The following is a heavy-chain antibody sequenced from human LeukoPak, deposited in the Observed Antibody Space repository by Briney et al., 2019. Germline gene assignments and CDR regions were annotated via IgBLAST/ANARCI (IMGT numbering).Heavy chain of an antibody. Sequence: SQTLSLTCAVSGGSISSGGYSWSWIRQPPGKGLEWIGYIYHSGSTYYNPSLKSRVTISVDRSKNQFSLKLSSVTAADTAVYYCARGTRVLRYFDRGENNWFDPWGQGTLVTVSS. V-gene: IGHV4-30-2*01. CDR2: IYHSGST. CDR1: GGSISSGGYS. D-gene: IGHD3-9*01. J-gene: IGHJ5*02. CDR3: ARGTRVLRYFDRGENNWFDP.